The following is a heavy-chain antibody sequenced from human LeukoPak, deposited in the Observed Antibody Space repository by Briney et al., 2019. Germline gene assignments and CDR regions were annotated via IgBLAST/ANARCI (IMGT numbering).Heavy chain of an antibody. D-gene: IGHD3-22*01. CDR3: ARDLSGYYSPDAFDI. V-gene: IGHV3-33*08. Sequence: GGPLRLSCAASGFPFCSYGMHGLPEAPGKGREGGAVIWYDGSNKSYADSVKGRFTISRENSKNTLYLQMNSLRAEDTAVYYCARDLSGYYSPDAFDIWGQGTMVTVSS. CDR2: IWYDGSNK. CDR1: GFPFCSYG. J-gene: IGHJ3*02.